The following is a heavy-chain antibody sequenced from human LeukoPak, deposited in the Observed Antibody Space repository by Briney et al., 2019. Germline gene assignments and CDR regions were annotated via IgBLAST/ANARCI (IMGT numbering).Heavy chain of an antibody. Sequence: PGGSLRLSCAASGFTLSSYWMSWVRQAPGKGLEWVSSISSSSIYIYYADSVKGRFTISRDNAKNSLYLQMNSLRAEDTAVYYCARDRSGDYYGDYLWWYFDLWGRGTLVTVSS. D-gene: IGHD4-17*01. CDR3: ARDRSGDYYGDYLWWYFDL. J-gene: IGHJ2*01. CDR2: ISSSSIYI. CDR1: GFTLSSYW. V-gene: IGHV3-21*01.